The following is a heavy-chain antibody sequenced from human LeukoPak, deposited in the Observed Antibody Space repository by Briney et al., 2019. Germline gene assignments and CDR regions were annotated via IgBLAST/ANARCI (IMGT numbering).Heavy chain of an antibody. Sequence: ASVKVSCKASGYTFTSYDINWVRQATGQGLEWMGWMNPNSGNTGYAQKFQGRVTMTRNTSISTAYMELSSLRSEDTAVYYRASVGQSGSPDAFDIWGQGTMVTVSS. CDR1: GYTFTSYD. CDR2: MNPNSGNT. D-gene: IGHD1-26*01. CDR3: ASVGQSGSPDAFDI. J-gene: IGHJ3*02. V-gene: IGHV1-8*01.